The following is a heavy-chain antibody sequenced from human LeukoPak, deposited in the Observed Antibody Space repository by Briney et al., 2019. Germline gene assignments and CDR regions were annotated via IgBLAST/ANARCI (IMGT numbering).Heavy chain of an antibody. CDR1: GFTFSDYN. D-gene: IGHD3-16*01. V-gene: IGHV3-23*01. CDR3: AKAPVGITTFFDS. J-gene: IGHJ4*02. Sequence: PGGSLRLSCLASGFTFSDYNFNWVRQAPGKGLEWVSAISGRGGSTYYADSVKGRFTISIDNSKNRLYLQMNSLRSEDTAVYYCAKAPVGITTFFDSWGQGTLVTASS. CDR2: ISGRGGST.